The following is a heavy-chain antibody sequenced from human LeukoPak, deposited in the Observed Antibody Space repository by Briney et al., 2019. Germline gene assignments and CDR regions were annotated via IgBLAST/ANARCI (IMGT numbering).Heavy chain of an antibody. CDR2: ISDSGSST. CDR1: GFTFSSYA. J-gene: IGHJ4*02. Sequence: PGGSLRLSCAASGFTFSSYAMSWVRQAPGKGLEWVSAISDSGSSTYYADSVKGRFTISRDNSKNTLYLQMNSLRAEDTAVYYCARDLKPNVVTPLPGYFDYWGQGTLVTVSS. CDR3: ARDLKPNVVTPLPGYFDY. V-gene: IGHV3-23*01. D-gene: IGHD2-2*01.